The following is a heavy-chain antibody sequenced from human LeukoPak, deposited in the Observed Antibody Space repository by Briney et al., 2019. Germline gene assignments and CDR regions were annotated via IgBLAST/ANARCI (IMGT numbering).Heavy chain of an antibody. D-gene: IGHD5-18*01. V-gene: IGHV1-69*13. CDR1: GGTFISYA. CDR2: IIPLFGTA. J-gene: IGHJ4*02. CDR3: ARGGTAMAYYFDY. Sequence: ASVKVSCKASGGTFISYAISWVRQAPGQGLEWMGGIIPLFGTANYAQKFQGRVTITADESTSTAYMELSSLRSEDTAVYYCARGGTAMAYYFDYWGQGTLVTVSS.